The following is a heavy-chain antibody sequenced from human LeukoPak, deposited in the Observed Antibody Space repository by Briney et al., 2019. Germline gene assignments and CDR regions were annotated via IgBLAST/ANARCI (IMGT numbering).Heavy chain of an antibody. CDR1: GFTFSSYW. V-gene: IGHV3-7*01. D-gene: IGHD3-9*01. J-gene: IGHJ4*02. CDR2: IKQDGSEK. Sequence: RVSCKASGFTFSSYWMSWVRQAPGKGLEWVANIKQDGSEKCYVDSVKGRFTISRDNAKNSLYLQMNSLRAEDTAVYYCARDHPDEVLRYFDWFTYYFDYWGQGTLVTVSS. CDR3: ARDHPDEVLRYFDWFTYYFDY.